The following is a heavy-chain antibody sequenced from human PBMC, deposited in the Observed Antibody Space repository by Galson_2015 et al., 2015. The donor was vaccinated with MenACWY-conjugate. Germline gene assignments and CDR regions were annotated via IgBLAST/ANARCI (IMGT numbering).Heavy chain of an antibody. CDR1: GFTFSSYA. Sequence: SLRLSCAASGFTFSSYAMSWVRQAPGKGLEWVSAISGSGGSTYYADSVKGRFTISRDNSKNTLYLQMNSLRAEDTAVYYCAKAERYFDWLLGYWGQGTLVTVSS. V-gene: IGHV3-23*01. J-gene: IGHJ4*02. CDR2: ISGSGGST. D-gene: IGHD3-9*01. CDR3: AKAERYFDWLLGY.